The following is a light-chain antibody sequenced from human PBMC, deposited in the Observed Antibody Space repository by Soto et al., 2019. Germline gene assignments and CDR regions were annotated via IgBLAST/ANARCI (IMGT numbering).Light chain of an antibody. Sequence: QPVLTQPPSVSGAPGQRVTISCTGSSSNIGAGYDVHWYQQLPGTAPKLLIYGNSNRPSGVPDRFSGSKSGTSASLAITGLQAEDEADYYCQSYDSSREGVFGTGTKVTVL. CDR2: GNS. CDR3: QSYDSSREGV. V-gene: IGLV1-40*01. CDR1: SSNIGAGYD. J-gene: IGLJ1*01.